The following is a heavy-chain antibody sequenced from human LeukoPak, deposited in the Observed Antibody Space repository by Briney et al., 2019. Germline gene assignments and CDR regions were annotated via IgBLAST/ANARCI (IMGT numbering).Heavy chain of an antibody. V-gene: IGHV3-23*01. J-gene: IGHJ4*02. D-gene: IGHD2-2*01. CDR1: GFIFSNYA. CDR3: AEAHCGSSSCSRVDY. Sequence: GGSLRLSCAASGFIFSNYAMHWVRQAPGRGLEWVSAITGSGDSSYYADSVKGRFTISRDNSKSTLYLQMNSLRAEDTALYYCAEAHCGSSSCSRVDYWGQGTLVTVSS. CDR2: ITGSGDSS.